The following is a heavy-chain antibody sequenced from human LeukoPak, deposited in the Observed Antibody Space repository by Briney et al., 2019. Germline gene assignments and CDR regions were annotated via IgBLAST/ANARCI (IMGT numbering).Heavy chain of an antibody. CDR3: AKSPREGFWSGYYTPYYFDY. CDR1: GFTFSSYW. J-gene: IGHJ4*02. D-gene: IGHD3-3*01. Sequence: PGGSLRLSCAASGFTFSSYWMSWVRQAPGKGLEWVANIKQDGSEKYYVDSVKGRFTISRDNAKNSLYLQMNSLRAEDTAVYYCAKSPREGFWSGYYTPYYFDYWGQGTLVTVSS. CDR2: IKQDGSEK. V-gene: IGHV3-7*01.